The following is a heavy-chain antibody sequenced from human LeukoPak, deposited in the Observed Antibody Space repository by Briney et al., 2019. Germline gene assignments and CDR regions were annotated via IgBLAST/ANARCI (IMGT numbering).Heavy chain of an antibody. D-gene: IGHD3-16*01. CDR2: IRYDESAK. V-gene: IGHV3-30*02. Sequence: PGGSLRFSCAASGFTFSSYGMHWVRQAPGKGLEWVAFIRYDESAKYDADSVKGRFTISRDNSKNTLYLQMHSLRAEDTAVYYCVKEFYDYVWGDWGQGTLVTVSS. CDR3: VKEFYDYVWGD. CDR1: GFTFSSYG. J-gene: IGHJ4*02.